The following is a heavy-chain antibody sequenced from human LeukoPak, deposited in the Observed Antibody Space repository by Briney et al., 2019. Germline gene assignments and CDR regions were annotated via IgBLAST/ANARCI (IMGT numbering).Heavy chain of an antibody. V-gene: IGHV1-69*02. CDR3: ATDYSNYNSPQAY. CDR1: GGTFSSYT. D-gene: IGHD4-11*01. CDR2: IIPILGIA. Sequence: SVKVSCKASGGTFSSYTISWVRQAPGQGLEWMGRIIPILGIANYARKFQGRVTITADKSTSTAYMELSSLRSEDTAVYYCATDYSNYNSPQAYWGQGTLVTVSS. J-gene: IGHJ4*02.